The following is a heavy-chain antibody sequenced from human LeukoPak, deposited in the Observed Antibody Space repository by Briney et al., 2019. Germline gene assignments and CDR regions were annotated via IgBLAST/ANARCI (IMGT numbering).Heavy chain of an antibody. J-gene: IGHJ6*02. CDR2: VYYTGYS. Sequence: PSETLSLTCSVSGGLISSSGNFYWGWIRQVPGKGLEWIGSVYYTGYSYDNPSLESRVTVSVDTSKNQFSPKLNSVTAADTAIYYCARQGAITARRTHYYAMDVWGPGTTVTVSS. CDR3: ARQGAITARRTHYYAMDV. V-gene: IGHV4-39*01. CDR1: GGLISSSGNFY. D-gene: IGHD1-20*01.